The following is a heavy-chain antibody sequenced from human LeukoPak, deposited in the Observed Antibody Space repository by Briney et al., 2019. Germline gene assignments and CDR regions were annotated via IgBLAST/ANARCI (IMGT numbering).Heavy chain of an antibody. D-gene: IGHD2-15*01. V-gene: IGHV4-30-4*08. CDR3: VGSRYCNGGACYATFDF. J-gene: IGHJ4*02. Sequence: PSQTLSLTCTVSGGSISSGDYYWSWIRQPPGKGLEWIAYIYYSGSTYYNPSLKSRVTISVDTSKNQFSLKLSSMTAADTAVYYCVGSRYCNGGACYATFDFWGQGTLVTVSS. CDR1: GGSISSGDYY. CDR2: IYYSGST.